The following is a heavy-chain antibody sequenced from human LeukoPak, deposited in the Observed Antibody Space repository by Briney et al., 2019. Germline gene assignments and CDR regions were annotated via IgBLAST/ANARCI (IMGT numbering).Heavy chain of an antibody. J-gene: IGHJ6*02. V-gene: IGHV4-59*01. Sequence: PSETLSLACTVSGGSISSYYWSWIRQPPGKGLEWIGYIYYSGSTNYNPSLKSRVTISVDTSKNQFSLKLSSVTSADTALYYCARSIDITATGTFYYYGMDVWGQGTTVTVSS. CDR1: GGSISSYY. CDR2: IYYSGST. CDR3: ARSIDITATGTFYYYGMDV. D-gene: IGHD6-13*01.